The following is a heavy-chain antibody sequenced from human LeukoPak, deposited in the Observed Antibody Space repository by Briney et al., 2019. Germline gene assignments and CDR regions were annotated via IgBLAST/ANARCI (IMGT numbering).Heavy chain of an antibody. D-gene: IGHD3-22*01. Sequence: SETLSLTCTVSGGSISSYYWSWIRQPPGKGLEWIGNIYDIGSTNYNPSLKSRVTISVDTSKNQFSLKLSSVTAADTAVYYCARGGFAYYYDSSGYYYFDYWGQGTLVTVSS. V-gene: IGHV4-59*01. CDR3: ARGGFAYYYDSSGYYYFDY. CDR2: IYDIGST. CDR1: GGSISSYY. J-gene: IGHJ4*02.